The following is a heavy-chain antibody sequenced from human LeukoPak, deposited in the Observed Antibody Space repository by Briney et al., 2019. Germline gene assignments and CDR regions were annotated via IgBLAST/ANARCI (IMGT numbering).Heavy chain of an antibody. Sequence: SETLSLTCTVPGGSISSGDYYWSWIRQPPGKGLEWIGYIYYSGSTYYNPSLKSRVTISVDTSKNQFSLKLSSVTAADTAVYYCARTGWELLFDHWGQGTLVTVSS. J-gene: IGHJ4*02. D-gene: IGHD1-26*01. CDR1: GGSISSGDYY. CDR3: ARTGWELLFDH. V-gene: IGHV4-30-4*01. CDR2: IYYSGST.